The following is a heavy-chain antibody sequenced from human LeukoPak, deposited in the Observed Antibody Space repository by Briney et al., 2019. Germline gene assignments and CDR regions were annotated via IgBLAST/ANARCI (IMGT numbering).Heavy chain of an antibody. V-gene: IGHV1-2*02. Sequence: ASVKVSCKASGYTFTGYYMHWVRQAPGQGLEWMGWINPNSGNTDYAQKFQGRVTMTRDTSISTAYMELSSLRSEDTAVYYCASNPPKTGDFNYWGQGTLVTVSS. CDR3: ASNPPKTGDFNY. D-gene: IGHD7-27*01. CDR1: GYTFTGYY. CDR2: INPNSGNT. J-gene: IGHJ4*02.